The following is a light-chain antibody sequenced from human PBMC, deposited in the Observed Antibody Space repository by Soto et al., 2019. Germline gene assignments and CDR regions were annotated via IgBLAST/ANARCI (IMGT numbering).Light chain of an antibody. CDR2: AAS. V-gene: IGKV1-39*01. Sequence: IQSRQSQASLAASVVDRGLITCRASQSISYFLNWYQHKPGQAPKLLIYAASSLQSGVPSRFSGSGSGTDFTLTISSLQPEDFATYYCQQSYSAPRTFGQGTKVDI. J-gene: IGKJ1*01. CDR1: QSISYF. CDR3: QQSYSAPRT.